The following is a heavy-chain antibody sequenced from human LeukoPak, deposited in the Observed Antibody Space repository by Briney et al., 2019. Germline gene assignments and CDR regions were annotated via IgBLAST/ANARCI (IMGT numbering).Heavy chain of an antibody. J-gene: IGHJ5*02. CDR2: MNPKSDDA. CDR3: ARGPFGNCGGGPCHFRDIDNWYDP. V-gene: IGHV1-8*03. D-gene: IGHD2-21*01. Sequence: ASVKVSCKASGYTFTTYDINWVRQAAGQGFEWMGWMNPKSDDAGYADKFQGRVAITRDTSINTAYLELSALTSDDTAVYYCARGPFGNCGGGPCHFRDIDNWYDPWGQGTLVTVSS. CDR1: GYTFTTYD.